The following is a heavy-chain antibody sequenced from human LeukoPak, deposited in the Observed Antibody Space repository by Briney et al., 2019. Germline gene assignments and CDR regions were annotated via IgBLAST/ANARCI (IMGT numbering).Heavy chain of an antibody. CDR1: GVSVSSGSYY. D-gene: IGHD6-19*01. V-gene: IGHV4-61*01. Sequence: SETLSFTCTVSGVSVSSGSYYWSWIRQPPGKGLEWIGYIYYSGSTNYNPSLKSRVTISVDTSKNQFSLKLSSVTAADTAVYYCARVGSASYSSGWNRKSRVGYFDYWGQGTLVSVCS. J-gene: IGHJ4*02. CDR2: IYYSGST. CDR3: ARVGSASYSSGWNRKSRVGYFDY.